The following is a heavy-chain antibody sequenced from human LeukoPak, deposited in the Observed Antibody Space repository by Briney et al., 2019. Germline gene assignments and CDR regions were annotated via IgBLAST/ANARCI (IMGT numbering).Heavy chain of an antibody. CDR1: GYTFTSYG. V-gene: IGHV1-18*01. CDR2: ISAYNGNT. J-gene: IGHJ4*02. CDR3: ASRGSISGRYDFDY. Sequence: GASVKVSCKASGYTFTSYGISWVRQAPGQGLEWMGWISAYNGNTNYAQELQGRVTMTTDTSTSTAYMELRSLRSDDTAVYYCASRGSISGRYDFDYWGQGTLVTVSS. D-gene: IGHD1-26*01.